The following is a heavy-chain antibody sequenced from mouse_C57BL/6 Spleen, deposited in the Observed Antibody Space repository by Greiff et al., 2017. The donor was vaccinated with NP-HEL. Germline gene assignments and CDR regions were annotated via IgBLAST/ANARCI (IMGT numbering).Heavy chain of an antibody. V-gene: IGHV14-1*01. J-gene: IGHJ4*01. CDR1: GFNITDYY. Sequence: EVQLQQSGAELVRPGASVKLSCTASGFNITDYYMHWVKQRPEQGLEWIGRIDPEDGDTEYAPKFQGKATMTADTSSNTAYLQLSSLTSEDTAVYYCTTLITTVEEGMDYWGQGTSVTVSS. CDR3: TTLITTVEEGMDY. D-gene: IGHD1-1*01. CDR2: IDPEDGDT.